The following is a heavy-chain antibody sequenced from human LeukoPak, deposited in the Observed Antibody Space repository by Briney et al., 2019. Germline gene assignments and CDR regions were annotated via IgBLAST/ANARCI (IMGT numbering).Heavy chain of an antibody. V-gene: IGHV1-8*01. Sequence: GASVKVSCNTSDYTFTSCQINWVRQAAGQGLEWMGWMNPKSGDTDYAQKFQGRITMTRNTSICPAYMELTSLRSEDTAVYYCARVTCRLWFGSCYPDAFDVWGRGTMLTVSS. CDR3: ARVTCRLWFGSCYPDAFDV. D-gene: IGHD1-26*01. CDR1: DYTFTSCQ. CDR2: MNPKSGDT. J-gene: IGHJ3*01.